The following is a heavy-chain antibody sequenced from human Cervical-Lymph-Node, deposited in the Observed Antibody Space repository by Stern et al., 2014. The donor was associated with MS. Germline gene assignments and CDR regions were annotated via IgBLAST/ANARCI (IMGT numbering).Heavy chain of an antibody. J-gene: IGHJ4*02. D-gene: IGHD4-17*01. Sequence: VQLVESGAEVKKPGSSVKVSCKASGGTFSSYAISWVRQAPGQGLEWMGGIIPIFGTANYAQKFQGRVTITADESTSTAYMELSSLRSEDTAVYYCARSGGDLYYGAKRPLGYWGQGTLVTVSS. V-gene: IGHV1-69*01. CDR1: GGTFSSYA. CDR3: ARSGGDLYYGAKRPLGY. CDR2: IIPIFGTA.